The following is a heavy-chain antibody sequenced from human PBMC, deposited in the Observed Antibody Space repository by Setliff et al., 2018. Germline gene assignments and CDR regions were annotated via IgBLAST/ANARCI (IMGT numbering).Heavy chain of an antibody. Sequence: GGSLRLSCAASGFTFDTYTMNWVRQAPGKGLEWVSYISYSGSTMYYADSVEGRFTISRDNGKNSLFLQMNSVRAEDTAVYHCARSINGYQQRYDIWGQGALVTVSS. CDR1: GFTFDTYT. J-gene: IGHJ4*02. CDR2: ISYSGSTM. D-gene: IGHD3-22*01. CDR3: ARSINGYQQRYDI. V-gene: IGHV3-48*04.